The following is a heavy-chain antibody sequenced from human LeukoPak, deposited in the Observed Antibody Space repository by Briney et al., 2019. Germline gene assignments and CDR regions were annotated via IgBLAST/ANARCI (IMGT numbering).Heavy chain of an antibody. J-gene: IGHJ4*02. CDR1: GYIFTSYS. CDR2: IYPYDSEI. V-gene: IGHV5-51*01. D-gene: IGHD7-27*01. Sequence: KLGAYLKISCNGSGYIFTSYSIAWARQLPGKGMEWMGVIYPYDSEIRYSPSFQGQVTISADKSISTAYLQWSSLKASDTAMYYCARPNWARRYFDYWGQGTLVTVSS. CDR3: ARPNWARRYFDY.